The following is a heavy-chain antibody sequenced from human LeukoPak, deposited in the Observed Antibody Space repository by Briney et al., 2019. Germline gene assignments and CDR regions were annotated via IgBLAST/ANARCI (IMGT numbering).Heavy chain of an antibody. CDR1: GGSISSSSYY. Sequence: PSETLSLTCTVSGGSISSSSYYWGWIRQPPGKGLEWIGSIYYSGSTYYNPSLKSRVTISVDTSKNQFPLKLSSVTAADTAVYYCASRGPTDYWGQGTLVTVSS. J-gene: IGHJ4*02. V-gene: IGHV4-39*06. CDR3: ASRGPTDY. CDR2: IYYSGST. D-gene: IGHD3-10*01.